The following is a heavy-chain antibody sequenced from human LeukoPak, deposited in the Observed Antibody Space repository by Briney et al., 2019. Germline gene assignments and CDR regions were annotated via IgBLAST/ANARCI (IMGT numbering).Heavy chain of an antibody. Sequence: GGSLRLSCEVSGFTFSSYHMNWVRQAPGKGLEWVSSISRSSSYIYYADSVKGRFTISRDNAKNSLYLQMNSLRAEDTAVYYCARDEYSGSYIDAFDIWGQGTMVTVSS. CDR2: ISRSSSYI. CDR1: GFTFSSYH. CDR3: ARDEYSGSYIDAFDI. J-gene: IGHJ3*02. V-gene: IGHV3-21*01. D-gene: IGHD1-26*01.